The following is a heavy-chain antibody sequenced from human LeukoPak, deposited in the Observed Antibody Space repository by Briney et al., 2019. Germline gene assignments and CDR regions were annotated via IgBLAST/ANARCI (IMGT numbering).Heavy chain of an antibody. D-gene: IGHD6-19*01. CDR1: GFTFSNNA. CDR2: ISGSGGST. V-gene: IGHV3-23*01. Sequence: SGGSLRLSCAASGFTFSNNAMSWVRQAPGKGLEWVSAISGSGGSTYYADSVKGRFTISRDNSRTTLYLQMNSLRAEDTAVYYCARDIAVAAQDYWGQGTLVTVSS. CDR3: ARDIAVAAQDY. J-gene: IGHJ4*02.